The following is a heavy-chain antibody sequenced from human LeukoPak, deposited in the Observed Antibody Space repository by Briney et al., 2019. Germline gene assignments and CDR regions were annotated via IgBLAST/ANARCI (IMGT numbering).Heavy chain of an antibody. CDR2: ISSSSSYI. J-gene: IGHJ4*02. V-gene: IGHV3-21*01. D-gene: IGHD1-1*01. CDR1: GFTFSSYS. CDR3: ARWNPGSYYFDY. Sequence: PGGSLRLSCAASGFTFSSYSMNWVRQAPGKGLEWVSSISSSSSYIYYADSVKGRFTISRDNAKNSLYLQMNSLRAEDTAVYYCARWNPGSYYFDYWGQGTLVTVSS.